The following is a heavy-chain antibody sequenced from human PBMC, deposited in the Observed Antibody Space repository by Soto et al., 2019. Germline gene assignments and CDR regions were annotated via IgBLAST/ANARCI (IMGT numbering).Heavy chain of an antibody. CDR3: TTDLARGI. CDR2: IRSKTDGGTA. Sequence: EVPVVESGGGLVEPGGSLRLSCAASGFSFSNAWMHWVRQAPGKGLEWVGRIRSKTDGGTAEYAAPVKGRFTISRDDSKNTLYLQIDSLKTEDTAVYYCTTDLARGIWGQGTMVTVSS. V-gene: IGHV3-15*01. D-gene: IGHD2-21*01. J-gene: IGHJ3*02. CDR1: GFSFSNAW.